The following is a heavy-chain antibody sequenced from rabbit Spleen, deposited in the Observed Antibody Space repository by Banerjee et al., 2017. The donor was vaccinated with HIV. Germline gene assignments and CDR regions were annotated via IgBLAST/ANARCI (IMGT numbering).Heavy chain of an antibody. D-gene: IGHD4-1*01. CDR2: IDPVFGIT. CDR3: VREVAVKFNL. Sequence: QEQLVESGGGLVQPGGSLKLSCKASGFDFNNYGVSWVRQAPGKGLEWIGYIDPVFGITNYANSVKGRFTISRDNTQNTLYLQLNSLTAADTATYFCVREVAVKFNLWGQGTLVTVS. J-gene: IGHJ4*01. CDR1: GFDFNNYG. V-gene: IGHV1S47*01.